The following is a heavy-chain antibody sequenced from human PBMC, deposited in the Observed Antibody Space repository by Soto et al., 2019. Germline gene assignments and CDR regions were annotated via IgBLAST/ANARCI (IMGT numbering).Heavy chain of an antibody. V-gene: IGHV1-18*04. CDR2: TSAFYGNS. D-gene: IGHD3-3*02. CDR1: GYPFSSYG. Sequence: ASVKVSCKASGYPFSSYGITWVRQAPGQGLEWMGWTSAFYGNSTYSEKFQGRVTMTIDTSTNTAYMDLRSLTSDDTAVYYCARDIFGHVDAFDLWGQGTMVTVS. CDR3: ARDIFGHVDAFDL. J-gene: IGHJ3*01.